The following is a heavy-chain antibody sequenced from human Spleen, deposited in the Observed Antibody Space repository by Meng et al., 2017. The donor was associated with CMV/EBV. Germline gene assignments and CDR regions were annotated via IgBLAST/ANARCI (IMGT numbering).Heavy chain of an antibody. J-gene: IGHJ4*02. CDR2: IRYDGSNK. CDR3: AKDLFAVGYCGGDCYTLVDY. D-gene: IGHD2-21*01. Sequence: GESLKISCAASRLTFSSYGMHWVRQAPGKGLEWVALIRYDGSNKYYGDSVKGRFTISRDNSKDTLHLQMNSLRVEDTAVYYCAKDLFAVGYCGGDCYTLVDYWGQGTLVTVSS. V-gene: IGHV3-30*02. CDR1: RLTFSSYG.